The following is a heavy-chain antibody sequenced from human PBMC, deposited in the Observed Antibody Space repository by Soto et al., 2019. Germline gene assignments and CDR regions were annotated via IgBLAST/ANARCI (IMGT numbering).Heavy chain of an antibody. V-gene: IGHV4-30-2*01. CDR1: GGSISSGGYS. J-gene: IGHJ4*02. Sequence: QLQLQESGSGLVKPSQTLSLTCAVSGGSISSGGYSWSWIRQPPGKGLEWIGYIYHSGSTYYNPSLKSRVTISVDRSKNQFSLKLSSVTAADTAVYYCSTSTVITGIYDYWGQGTLVTVSS. CDR3: STSTVITGIYDY. CDR2: IYHSGST. D-gene: IGHD4-17*01.